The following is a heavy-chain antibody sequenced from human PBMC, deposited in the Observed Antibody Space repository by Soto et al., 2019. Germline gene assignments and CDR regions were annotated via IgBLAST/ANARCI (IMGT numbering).Heavy chain of an antibody. J-gene: IGHJ5*02. CDR2: ISAYNGNT. D-gene: IGHD6-19*01. V-gene: IGHV1-18*01. Sequence: GASAKVSSKASGYTVTISVITGARQAPGQGLEWMGWISAYNGNTNYAQKLQGRVTMTTDTSTSTAYMELRSLRSDDTAVYYCAISSSRWYPIYGFDHWGQGTLVNVPS. CDR3: AISSSRWYPIYGFDH. CDR1: GYTVTISV.